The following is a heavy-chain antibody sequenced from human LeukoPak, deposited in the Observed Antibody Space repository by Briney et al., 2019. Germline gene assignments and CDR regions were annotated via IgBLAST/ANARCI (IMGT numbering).Heavy chain of an antibody. CDR3: AAYVNLDY. J-gene: IGHJ4*02. D-gene: IGHD3-10*02. CDR1: GFRFDDSA. Sequence: GGSLRLSCAASGFRFDDSAMHWVRQPPGKGLEWVSLISGDGDSTFYADSVRGRFTISRDNSKNSLYLLMNSLRPEDTALYYCAAYVNLDYWGQGTLVTASS. CDR2: ISGDGDST. V-gene: IGHV3-43*02.